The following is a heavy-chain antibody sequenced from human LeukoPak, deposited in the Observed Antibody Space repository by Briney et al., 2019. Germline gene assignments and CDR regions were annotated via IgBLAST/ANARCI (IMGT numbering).Heavy chain of an antibody. V-gene: IGHV3-23*01. D-gene: IGHD1-26*01. Sequence: GGSLRLSCAASGFTFSSYAMSWVRQAPGKGLEWVSAISGSGGSTYYADSVKGRFTISRDNSKNTLYLQMNSLRAEDTAVYYCAKVHGGSYFNVFARGYFDYWGQGTLVTVSS. CDR1: GFTFSSYA. J-gene: IGHJ4*02. CDR2: ISGSGGST. CDR3: AKVHGGSYFNVFARGYFDY.